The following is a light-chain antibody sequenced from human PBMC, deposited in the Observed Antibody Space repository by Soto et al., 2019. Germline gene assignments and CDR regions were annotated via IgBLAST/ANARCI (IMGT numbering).Light chain of an antibody. V-gene: IGLV1-44*01. Sequence: SVLTQPPSASGTPGQRVTISCSGSSSNIGRNTVNWYQQFPGTAPKLLIYSNDQRPSGVPDRFSASKSGTSASLAISGLQSEDEADYYCAEWDDSLNGSVFGTGTKVTVL. CDR2: SND. J-gene: IGLJ1*01. CDR3: AEWDDSLNGSV. CDR1: SSNIGRNT.